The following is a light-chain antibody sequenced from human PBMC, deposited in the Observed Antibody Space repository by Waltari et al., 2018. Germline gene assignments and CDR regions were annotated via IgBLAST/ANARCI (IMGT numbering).Light chain of an antibody. Sequence: QSALTQPRPVSGSPGQSVTIPCPGPRSYVGTYDPFSWYQQSPGKAPKLMIYDVSKRPSGVPSRFSGSKSGNTASLTISGLQAEDEADYYCCSYAGAYTYVFGTGTKVTVL. CDR3: CSYAGAYTYV. CDR2: DVS. CDR1: RSYVGTYDP. V-gene: IGLV2-11*01. J-gene: IGLJ1*01.